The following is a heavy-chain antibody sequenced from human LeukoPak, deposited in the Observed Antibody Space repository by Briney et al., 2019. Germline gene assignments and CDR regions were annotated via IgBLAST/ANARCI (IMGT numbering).Heavy chain of an antibody. CDR2: IIPIFGTA. V-gene: IGHV1-69*05. CDR1: GGTFSSYA. Sequence: SVKVSCKASGGTFSSYAISWVRQAPGQGLEWMGGIIPIFGTANYAQKFQGRVTITTDESTSTADMELSSLRSEDTAVYYCAGSYCSSTSCYARSPVRYYYYYYMDVWGKGTTVTVSS. D-gene: IGHD2-2*01. J-gene: IGHJ6*03. CDR3: AGSYCSSTSCYARSPVRYYYYYYMDV.